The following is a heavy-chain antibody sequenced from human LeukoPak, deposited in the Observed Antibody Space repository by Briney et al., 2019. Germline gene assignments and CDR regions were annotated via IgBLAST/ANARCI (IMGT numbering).Heavy chain of an antibody. V-gene: IGHV3-66*02. CDR2: IYSGGST. J-gene: IGHJ4*02. Sequence: GGSLRLSCAASGFTVSSNYMSWLRQAPGKGLEWVSVIYSGGSTYYADSVKGRFTISRDNSKNTLYLQMNSLRAEDTAVYYCARVSGSYYLLDYWGQGTLVTVSS. CDR1: GFTVSSNY. CDR3: ARVSGSYYLLDY. D-gene: IGHD1-26*01.